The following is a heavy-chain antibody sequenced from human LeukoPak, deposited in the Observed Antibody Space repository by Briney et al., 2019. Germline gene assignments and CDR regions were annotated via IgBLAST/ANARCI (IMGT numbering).Heavy chain of an antibody. CDR1: GGTFNSYA. J-gene: IGHJ6*03. CDR2: IMPLFGTA. D-gene: IGHD5-24*01. Sequence: SLKVSCKASGGTFNSYAISWVRQAPGQGLEWMGGIMPLFGTANYAQEFQGRVTFTTDESASTAYMEVSSLRFEDTAVYYCASGSLGDGYGVGDYYQYMDVWGKGTTVTVSS. V-gene: IGHV1-69*05. CDR3: ASGSLGDGYGVGDYYQYMDV.